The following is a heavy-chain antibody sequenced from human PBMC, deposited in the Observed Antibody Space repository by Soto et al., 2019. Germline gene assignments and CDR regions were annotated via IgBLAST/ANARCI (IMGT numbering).Heavy chain of an antibody. Sequence: ASVKVSCKTSGFTFTSHDIHWVRQATGQGLEWMGWMNTNTNSSDCAQRFQDRVTLTWNTSISTAYMEMRRLTFDDTAVYFCARAVVEVDETTSLYFDPWGQGTQVTVYS. J-gene: IGHJ5*02. CDR3: ARAVVEVDETTSLYFDP. D-gene: IGHD2-21*01. V-gene: IGHV1-8*01. CDR1: GFTFTSHD. CDR2: MNTNTNSS.